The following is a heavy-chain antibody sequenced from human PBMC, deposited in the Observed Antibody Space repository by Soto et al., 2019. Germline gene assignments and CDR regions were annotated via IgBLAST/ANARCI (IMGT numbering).Heavy chain of an antibody. V-gene: IGHV1-18*04. J-gene: IGHJ3*02. CDR3: ARDRVAGIWGDAFDI. CDR2: ISAYNANT. Sequence: ASVKVSCKASGYTFTSYGISWVRQAPGQGLEWMGWISAYNANTNYAQKLQGRVTMTTDTSTSTAYMDLRSLTSDDTAVYYCARDRVAGIWGDAFDIWGQGTMVTVSS. CDR1: GYTFTSYG. D-gene: IGHD3-16*01.